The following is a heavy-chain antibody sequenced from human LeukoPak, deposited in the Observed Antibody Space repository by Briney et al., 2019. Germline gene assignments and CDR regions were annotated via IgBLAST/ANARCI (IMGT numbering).Heavy chain of an antibody. J-gene: IGHJ4*02. CDR3: TRGLSAVVY. D-gene: IGHD3-16*02. CDR1: GGSMSDTTFY. V-gene: IGHV4-39*02. CDR2: KYYTGST. Sequence: PSETLSLTCAVSGGSMSDTTFYWGWVRQPPGKGLEWLGSKYYTGSTFYNPSLKSRVSISLDMAKNHFSLKLISVTAADTAVYYCTRGLSAVVYWGQGTLVTVSS.